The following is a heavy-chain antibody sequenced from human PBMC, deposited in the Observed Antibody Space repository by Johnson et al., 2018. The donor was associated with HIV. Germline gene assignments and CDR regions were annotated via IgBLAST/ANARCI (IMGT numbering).Heavy chain of an antibody. Sequence: QVLLVESGGGLVQPGESLRLSCVVSGFTFSSYAMHWVRQAPGKGLEWVAVISYDGSNKYYADSVKCRFTISRDNSKNTLYLQMNSLRAEDTAVYYCAREGTLGAFDIWGQGTMVTVSS. CDR3: AREGTLGAFDI. CDR1: GFTFSSYA. D-gene: IGHD1-1*01. J-gene: IGHJ3*02. V-gene: IGHV3-30-3*01. CDR2: ISYDGSNK.